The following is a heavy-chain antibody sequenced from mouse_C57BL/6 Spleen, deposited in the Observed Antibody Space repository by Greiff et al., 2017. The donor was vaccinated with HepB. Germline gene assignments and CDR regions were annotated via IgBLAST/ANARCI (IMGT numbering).Heavy chain of an antibody. Sequence: VKLVESGAELAKPGASVKLSCKASGYTFTSYWMHWVKPRPGQGLAWIGYINPSSGYTKYNQKFKDKATLTADKSSSTAYMQLSILTYEDSAVYSCARGHYSGSGFACWGHGTLVTVSA. CDR1: GYTFTSYW. CDR2: INPSSGYT. D-gene: IGHD1-1*01. V-gene: IGHV1-7*01. J-gene: IGHJ3*01. CDR3: ARGHYSGSGFAC.